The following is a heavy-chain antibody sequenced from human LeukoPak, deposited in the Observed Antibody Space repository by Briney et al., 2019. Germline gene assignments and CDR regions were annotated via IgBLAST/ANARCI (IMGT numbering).Heavy chain of an antibody. J-gene: IGHJ5*02. D-gene: IGHD2-21*01. V-gene: IGHV4-61*08. CDR3: ARSLFPSKYNWFDP. Sequence: NPSETLSLTCAVSGGSISSGGYSWSWIRQPPGKGLEWIGEINHSGSTNYNPSLKSRVTISVDTSKNQFFLKLSSVTAADTAVYYCARSLFPSKYNWFDPWGQGTLVTVSS. CDR1: GGSISSGGYS. CDR2: INHSGST.